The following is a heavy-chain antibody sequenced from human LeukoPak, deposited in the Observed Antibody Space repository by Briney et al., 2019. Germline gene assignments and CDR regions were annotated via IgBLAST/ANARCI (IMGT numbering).Heavy chain of an antibody. D-gene: IGHD3-22*01. J-gene: IGHJ4*02. CDR1: GGSSSSYY. Sequence: SETLSLTCTVSGGSSSSYYWSWIRQPPGKGLEWIGYIYYTGSTNHNPSLKSRVTMSVDTSKNQFSLKLSSVTAADTAVYYCASNYYDSSGYDYWGQGTLVTVSS. CDR2: IYYTGST. CDR3: ASNYYDSSGYDY. V-gene: IGHV4-59*01.